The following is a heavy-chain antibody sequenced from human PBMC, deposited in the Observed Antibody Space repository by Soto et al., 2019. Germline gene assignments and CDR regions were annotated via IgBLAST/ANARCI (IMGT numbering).Heavy chain of an antibody. CDR2: INGDGGTT. D-gene: IGHD2-15*01. V-gene: IGHV3-74*01. CDR3: ARGIRNYYGVDV. Sequence: PGGSLSLSCAASGFTFNSYWMHWVRQAPGKGLLWVSRINGDGGTTNYADSVKGRFTISRDNAMNTVYLQMNNLRVEDTAVYYCARGIRNYYGVDVWGQGTTVTVSS. CDR1: GFTFNSYW. J-gene: IGHJ6*02.